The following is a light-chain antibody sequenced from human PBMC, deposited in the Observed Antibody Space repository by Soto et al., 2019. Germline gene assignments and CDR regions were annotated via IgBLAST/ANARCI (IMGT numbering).Light chain of an antibody. J-gene: IGLJ3*02. CDR1: SSDVGGYNY. CDR2: EVS. Sequence: QSALTQPASVSGSPGQSITISCTGTSSDVGGYNYVSWYQQHQGKAPKLMIYEVSNRPSGVSNRFSGSKSGNTASLTISGLQAEDEADYYCSSFTSINTWVFGGGTKLTVL. V-gene: IGLV2-14*01. CDR3: SSFTSINTWV.